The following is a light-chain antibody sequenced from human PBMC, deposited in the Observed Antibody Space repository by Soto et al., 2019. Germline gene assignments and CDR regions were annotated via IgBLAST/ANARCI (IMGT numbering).Light chain of an antibody. Sequence: QSALTQPASVSGSPGQSITISCTGTSSDVGGYNYVSWYQQHPGKAPKLMIYEVSNRPSGVSNRFSGSKSGNTASLTISGLQAEDEADYYCSSYTSSSTPLYVFGTGTEVTVL. J-gene: IGLJ1*01. CDR3: SSYTSSSTPLYV. V-gene: IGLV2-14*01. CDR2: EVS. CDR1: SSDVGGYNY.